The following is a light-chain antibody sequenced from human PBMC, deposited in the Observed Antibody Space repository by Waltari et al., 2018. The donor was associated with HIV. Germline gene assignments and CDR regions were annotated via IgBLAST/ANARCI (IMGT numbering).Light chain of an antibody. CDR2: KDS. V-gene: IGLV3-25*03. CDR3: QSSDISGNYWV. CDR1: ALPKQY. J-gene: IGLJ3*02. Sequence: SYGLTPPPSLPVSPAQTATIPCSGDALPKQYAYWYQQKPGQAPVMVIYKDSERPSGIPERFSGSSSATTVTLTISGVQAADEADYYCQSSDISGNYWVFGGGTKLTVL.